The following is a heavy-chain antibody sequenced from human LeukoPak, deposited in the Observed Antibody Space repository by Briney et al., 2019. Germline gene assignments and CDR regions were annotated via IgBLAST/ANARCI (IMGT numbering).Heavy chain of an antibody. CDR2: IHTSGNT. J-gene: IGHJ4*02. CDR1: GGSITSGNYY. V-gene: IGHV4-61*02. D-gene: IGHD1-1*01. CDR3: ARLSTGSLHYFDC. Sequence: SETLSLTCTVSGGSITSGNYYWSWIRQPAGKGLEWIGRIHTSGNTNYNPSLKSRVTISVDTSKNQFFLHLSSVTAADTAVYYCARLSTGSLHYFDCWGQGTMVTVSS.